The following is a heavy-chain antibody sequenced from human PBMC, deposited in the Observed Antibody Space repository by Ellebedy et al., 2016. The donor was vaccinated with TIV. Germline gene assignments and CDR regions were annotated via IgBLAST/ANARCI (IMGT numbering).Heavy chain of an antibody. CDR1: GGSISSSNW. D-gene: IGHD2-21*02. V-gene: IGHV4-4*02. CDR3: ARDDVVVVTAIRDYYYYYGMDV. J-gene: IGHJ6*02. Sequence: SETLSLXCAVSGGSISSSNWWSWVRRPPGKGLEWIGEIYHNGSTNYNPSLKSRVTISVDKSKNQFSLKLSSVTAADTAVYYCARDDVVVVTAIRDYYYYYGMDVWGQGTTVTVSS. CDR2: IYHNGST.